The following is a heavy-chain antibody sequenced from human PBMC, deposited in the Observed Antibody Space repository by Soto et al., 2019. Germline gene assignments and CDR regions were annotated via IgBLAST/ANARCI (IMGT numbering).Heavy chain of an antibody. D-gene: IGHD3-3*01. CDR3: AKDLSSARRYYAALDV. CDR2: TSYDGTNK. CDR1: GFTFSTHG. J-gene: IGHJ6*02. Sequence: GGSLRLSCEVSGFTFSTHGMHWVRQAPGNGLEWVAGTSYDGTNKYYARSVQGRFTISRENSMKTLYLQMNSLRTEDTAVYYCAKDLSSARRYYAALDVWGPGTTVTVSS. V-gene: IGHV3-30*18.